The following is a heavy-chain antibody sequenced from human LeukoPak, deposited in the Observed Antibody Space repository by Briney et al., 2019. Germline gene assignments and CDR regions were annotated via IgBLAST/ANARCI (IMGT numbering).Heavy chain of an antibody. V-gene: IGHV3-23*01. D-gene: IGHD3-22*01. Sequence: GGSLRLSCAVSGTTLSNYGMSWVRQAPGKGLEWVAGISGSGGRTNYADSVKGRFTVSRDNPKNTLYLQMNSLRAEDTAVYFCAKRGVVIRVILVGFHKEANYFDSWGQGALVTVSS. J-gene: IGHJ4*02. CDR2: ISGSGGRT. CDR3: AKRGVVIRVILVGFHKEANYFDS. CDR1: GTTLSNYG.